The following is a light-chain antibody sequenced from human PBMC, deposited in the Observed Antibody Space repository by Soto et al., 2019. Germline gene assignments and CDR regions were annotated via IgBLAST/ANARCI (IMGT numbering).Light chain of an antibody. CDR3: SSYTVSSANV. Sequence: QSVLTQPASVSGSPGQSITISCTGSSSDVGGFNHVSWYQQHPGKAPKLMIFDVSNRPSGVSNRFSGSKSGNTASLTISGLQAEDEADYHCSSYTVSSANVFGTGTKFTVL. CDR1: SSDVGGFNH. J-gene: IGLJ1*01. V-gene: IGLV2-14*03. CDR2: DVS.